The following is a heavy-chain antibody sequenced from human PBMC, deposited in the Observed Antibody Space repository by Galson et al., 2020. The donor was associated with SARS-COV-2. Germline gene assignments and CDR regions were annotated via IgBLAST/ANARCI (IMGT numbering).Heavy chain of an antibody. V-gene: IGHV3-9*01. CDR1: GFTFDDYA. CDR3: AKAPHEYSSSSNWFDP. D-gene: IGHD6-6*01. CDR2: ISWNSGSI. J-gene: IGHJ5*02. Sequence: GGSLRLSCAASGFTFDDYAMHWVRQAPGKGLEWVSGISWNSGSIGYADSVKGRFTISRDNAKNSLYLQMNSLRAEDTALYYCAKAPHEYSSSSNWFDPWGQGTLVTVSS.